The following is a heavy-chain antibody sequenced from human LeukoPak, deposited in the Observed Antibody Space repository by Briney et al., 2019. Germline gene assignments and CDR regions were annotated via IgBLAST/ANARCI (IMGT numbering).Heavy chain of an antibody. V-gene: IGHV3-23*01. D-gene: IGHD6-19*01. J-gene: IGHJ4*02. Sequence: GGSLTLSCAASGFTFSNYAMNWVRQAPGKGLEWVLSISADSSKTYYADSVKGRFTISRDNSKNTLYLQMNGLRPEDTAVYYCAKDLERGRGWPLHYWGQGTLVTVSS. CDR2: ISADSSKT. CDR1: GFTFSNYA. CDR3: AKDLERGRGWPLHY.